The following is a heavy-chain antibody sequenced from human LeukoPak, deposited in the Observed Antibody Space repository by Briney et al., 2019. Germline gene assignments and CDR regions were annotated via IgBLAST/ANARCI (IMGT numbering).Heavy chain of an antibody. CDR1: GFTFSSYR. CDR2: ISSSGSTI. Sequence: GGTLRLSCAASGFTFSSYRMNWVRQAPGKGLEWVSYISSSGSTIYYADSVKGRFTISRDNAKNSLYLQMNSLRAEDTAVYYCAELGITMIGGVWGKGTTVTISS. J-gene: IGHJ6*04. D-gene: IGHD3-10*02. CDR3: AELGITMIGGV. V-gene: IGHV3-48*04.